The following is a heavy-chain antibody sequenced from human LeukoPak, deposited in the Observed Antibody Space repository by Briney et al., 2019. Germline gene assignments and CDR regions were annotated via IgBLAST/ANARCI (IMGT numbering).Heavy chain of an antibody. CDR3: VKATLGYCSGGTCSADY. V-gene: IGHV3-64D*06. Sequence: GGSLRLFCSASGFTFSSYAMHWVRQASGKGLEYVSTINSHGGSTYYADSVKDRFTISRDNSKNTLYLQMSSLRSDDTAVYYCVKATLGYCSGGTCSADYWGQGTLVTVSS. CDR1: GFTFSSYA. CDR2: INSHGGST. J-gene: IGHJ4*02. D-gene: IGHD2-15*01.